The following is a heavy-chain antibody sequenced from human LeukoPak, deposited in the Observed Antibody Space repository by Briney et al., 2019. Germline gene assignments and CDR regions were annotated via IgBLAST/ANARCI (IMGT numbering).Heavy chain of an antibody. D-gene: IGHD4-17*01. J-gene: IGHJ6*02. V-gene: IGHV4-59*01. CDR3: ARDFVTTVTTGYYYGMDV. CDR2: IYYSGST. Sequence: SETLSLTCTVSGGSISSYYWSWIRQPPGKGLEWVGYIYYSGSTNYNPSLKSRVTISVDTSKNQFSLKLSSVTAADTAVYYCARDFVTTVTTGYYYGMDVWGQGTTVTVSS. CDR1: GGSISSYY.